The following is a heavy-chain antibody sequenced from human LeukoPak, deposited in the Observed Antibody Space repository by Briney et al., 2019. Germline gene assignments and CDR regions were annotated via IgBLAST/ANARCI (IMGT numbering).Heavy chain of an antibody. J-gene: IGHJ4*02. D-gene: IGHD1-26*01. CDR3: ARDLAMYSPDLDY. Sequence: ASVKVSCKASGYTFTDYYLHWVRQAPGHGLEWMGWINPKTGVTKYAQNFQGRVTMTRDTSINAAYMEVSRLRSDDTAVFYCARDLAMYSPDLDYWGQGTLVTVSS. V-gene: IGHV1-2*02. CDR1: GYTFTDYY. CDR2: INPKTGVT.